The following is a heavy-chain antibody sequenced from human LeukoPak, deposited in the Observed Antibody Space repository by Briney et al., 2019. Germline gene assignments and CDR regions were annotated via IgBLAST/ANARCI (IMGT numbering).Heavy chain of an antibody. V-gene: IGHV1-46*01. CDR3: ARANYYYDSSGYRANWFDP. CDR1: GGTFSSYA. Sequence: GASVKVSCKASGGTFSSYAISWVRQAPGQGLEWMGIINPSGGSTSYAQKFQGRVTMTRDMSTSTVYMELSSLRSEDTAVYYCARANYYYDSSGYRANWFDPWGQGTLVTVSS. CDR2: INPSGGST. J-gene: IGHJ5*02. D-gene: IGHD3-22*01.